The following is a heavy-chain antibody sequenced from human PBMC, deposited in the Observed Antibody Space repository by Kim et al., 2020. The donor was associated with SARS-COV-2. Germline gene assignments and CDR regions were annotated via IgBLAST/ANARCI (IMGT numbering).Heavy chain of an antibody. V-gene: IGHV3-30*02. CDR3: AKDRVVGATRGSFDY. D-gene: IGHD1-26*01. J-gene: IGHJ4*02. Sequence: DSVNGRFTISRDNSKNTLYLQMNSLRAEDTAVYYCAKDRVVGATRGSFDYWGQGTLVTVSS.